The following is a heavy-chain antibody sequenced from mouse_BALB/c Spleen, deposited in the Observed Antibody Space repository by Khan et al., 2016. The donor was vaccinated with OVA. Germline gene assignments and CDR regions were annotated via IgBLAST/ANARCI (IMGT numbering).Heavy chain of an antibody. J-gene: IGHJ3*01. CDR3: ARDYWDVFAY. V-gene: IGHV14-3*02. Sequence: EVKLLESGAELVKPGASVKLSCTASGFNIKDTYMHWVKQRPEQGLEWIGRIDPANGNTKYDPKFQGKATITADTSSNTAYLHLSSLTSEYTAVYYWARDYWDVFAYWGQGTLVTVSA. CDR2: IDPANGNT. CDR1: GFNIKDTY. D-gene: IGHD4-1*01.